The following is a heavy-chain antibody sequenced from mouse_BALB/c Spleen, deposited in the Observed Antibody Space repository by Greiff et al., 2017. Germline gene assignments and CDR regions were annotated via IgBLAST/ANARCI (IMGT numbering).Heavy chain of an antibody. CDR1: GFTFSSYT. V-gene: IGHV5-12-2*01. J-gene: IGHJ2*01. CDR2: ISNGGGST. Sequence: EVQLVESGGGLVQPGGSLKLSCAASGFTFSSYTMSWVRQTPEKRLEWVAYISNGGGSTYYPDTVKGRFTISRDNAKNTLYLQMSSLKSEDTAMYYCARQDYYGSSYFDYWGQGTTLTVSS. CDR3: ARQDYYGSSYFDY. D-gene: IGHD1-1*01.